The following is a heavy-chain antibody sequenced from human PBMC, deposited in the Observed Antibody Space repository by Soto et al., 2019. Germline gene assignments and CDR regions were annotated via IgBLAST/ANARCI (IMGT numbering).Heavy chain of an antibody. J-gene: IGHJ4*02. D-gene: IGHD3-22*01. CDR3: ARGYYSDSSGYFHFDN. Sequence: PSETLSLTCTVSGGSISSYYWSWIRQPPGKGLEWIGYIYYSGSTNYNPSLKSRVTISVDTSKNQFSLNLSSVTAADTAVYYCARGYYSDSSGYFHFDNWGQGTLVTVS. CDR1: GGSISSYY. CDR2: IYYSGST. V-gene: IGHV4-59*01.